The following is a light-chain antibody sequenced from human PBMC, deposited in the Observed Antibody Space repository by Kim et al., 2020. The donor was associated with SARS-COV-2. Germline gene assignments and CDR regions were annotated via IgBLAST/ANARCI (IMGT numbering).Light chain of an antibody. CDR1: SSDIGTYNL. J-gene: IGLJ3*02. CDR3: CSYATFFWV. Sequence: QSALTQPASVSESPGQSITISCTGTSSDIGTYNLVSWYQQHPGRAPKLIIYEVSQRPSGVSNRFSGSKSDNTASLTISGLQPEDEADYYCCSYATFFWVFGGGTQLTVL. V-gene: IGLV2-23*02. CDR2: EVS.